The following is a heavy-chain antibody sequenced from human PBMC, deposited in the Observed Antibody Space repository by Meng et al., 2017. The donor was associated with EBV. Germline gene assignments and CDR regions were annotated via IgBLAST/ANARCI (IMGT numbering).Heavy chain of an antibody. V-gene: IGHV1-69*01. CDR1: GGTFRSDA. Sequence: QVQLVQPGAEVKKPXSSVMVSCKTSGGTFRSDAISWVRQAPGQGLVWMGGLIPMTGVAHYAQKFQDRVSIIADEFTSTHYLELSSLRSEDTAIYFCASESGRGFTPDYWGQGTLVTVSS. D-gene: IGHD3-10*01. CDR2: LIPMTGVA. CDR3: ASESGRGFTPDY. J-gene: IGHJ4*02.